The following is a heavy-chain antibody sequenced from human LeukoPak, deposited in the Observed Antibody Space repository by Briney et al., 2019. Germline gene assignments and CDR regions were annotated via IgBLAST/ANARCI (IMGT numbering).Heavy chain of an antibody. D-gene: IGHD3-10*01. V-gene: IGHV4-38-2*01. J-gene: IGHJ4*02. CDR2: IYHSGST. CDR1: VYFISSGYY. Sequence: PSETLSLTCAVSVYFISSGYYWGWIRQPPGKGLEWIGSIYHSGSTYYNPSLKSRVTISVDTSTNQFSLKLSSVTAADTAAYYCAGWDNNYGSGRSYFDYWGQGTLVTVSS. CDR3: AGWDNNYGSGRSYFDY.